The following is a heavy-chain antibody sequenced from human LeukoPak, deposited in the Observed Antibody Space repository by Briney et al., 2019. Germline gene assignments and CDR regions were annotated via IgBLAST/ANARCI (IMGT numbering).Heavy chain of an antibody. Sequence: SETLSLTCTVSGGSISSYYWSWIRQPPGKGLEWIGYIYYSGSTNYNPSLKSRVTISVDTSKNQFSLKLGSVTAADTAVYYCARSFPYFDYWGQGTLVTVSS. V-gene: IGHV4-59*01. J-gene: IGHJ4*02. D-gene: IGHD2-21*01. CDR2: IYYSGST. CDR3: ARSFPYFDY. CDR1: GGSISSYY.